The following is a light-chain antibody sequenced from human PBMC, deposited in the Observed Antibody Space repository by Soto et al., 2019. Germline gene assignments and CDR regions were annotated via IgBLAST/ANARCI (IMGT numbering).Light chain of an antibody. V-gene: IGKV3-15*01. CDR3: QHYQNLWA. J-gene: IGKJ1*01. CDR2: HTS. Sequence: IVMTQSPDTLSVSPGERPTLSCRASQTIYNNVAWYQKRPGQAPXXLIYHTSSRATGIPARFSGSGSGTEFTLTISSLQSEDFAVYYCQHYQNLWAFGQGTKVDIK. CDR1: QTIYNN.